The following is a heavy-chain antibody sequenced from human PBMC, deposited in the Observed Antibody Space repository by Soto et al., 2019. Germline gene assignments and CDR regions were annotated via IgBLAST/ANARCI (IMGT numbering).Heavy chain of an antibody. CDR1: GGTFSSYA. D-gene: IGHD2-2*01. J-gene: IGHJ3*02. CDR2: IIPIFGTA. Sequence: QVQLVQSGAEVKKPGSSVKVSCKASGGTFSSYAISWVRQAPGQGLEWMGGIIPIFGTANYAQKFQGRVTITADESTSTAYMELSSLRSEDTAVYYWSRAGGYFSSTSCPSDAFDIWGQGTMVTVSS. V-gene: IGHV1-69*01. CDR3: SRAGGYFSSTSCPSDAFDI.